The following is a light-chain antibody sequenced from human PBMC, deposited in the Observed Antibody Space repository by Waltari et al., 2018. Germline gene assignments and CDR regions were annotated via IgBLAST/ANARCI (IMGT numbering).Light chain of an antibody. CDR2: KAS. Sequence: DIQMTQSPSSLSASVGDRVTITCRTSQGISSWLAWFQQKPGKAPKLLIYKASNLQSGVPSRFSGSGSGTDFTLTISSLQPEDFATYYCQLYNSAPYNFGQGTKVEIK. V-gene: IGKV1-5*03. CDR1: QGISSW. CDR3: QLYNSAPYN. J-gene: IGKJ2*01.